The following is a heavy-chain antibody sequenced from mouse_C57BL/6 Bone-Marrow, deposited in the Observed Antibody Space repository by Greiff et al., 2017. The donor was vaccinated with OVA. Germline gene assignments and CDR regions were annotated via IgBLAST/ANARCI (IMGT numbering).Heavy chain of an antibody. Sequence: EVQRVESGGGLVKPGGSLKLSCAASGFTFSDYGMHWVRQAPEKGLEWVAYISSGSSTIYYADTVQGRFTISRDNAKNTLFLQMTSLRSEDTAVYYCARRGWLPFDYWGQGTTLTVSS. CDR2: ISSGSSTI. V-gene: IGHV5-17*01. J-gene: IGHJ2*01. D-gene: IGHD2-3*01. CDR1: GFTFSDYG. CDR3: ARRGWLPFDY.